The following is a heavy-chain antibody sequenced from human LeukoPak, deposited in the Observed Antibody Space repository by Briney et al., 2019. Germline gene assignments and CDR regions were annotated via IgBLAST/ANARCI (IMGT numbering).Heavy chain of an antibody. CDR2: ITGSVVST. Sequence: GGSLRLSCAASGFTFSSCAMSWVRQAPGKGLEWVSAITGSVVSTYYADSVKGRFTISRDNSKNTLYLQMNSLRAEDTAVYYCAKHDYGDFLDYWAREPWSPSPQ. V-gene: IGHV3-23*01. J-gene: IGHJ4*02. D-gene: IGHD4-17*01. CDR3: AKHDYGDFLDY. CDR1: GFTFSSCA.